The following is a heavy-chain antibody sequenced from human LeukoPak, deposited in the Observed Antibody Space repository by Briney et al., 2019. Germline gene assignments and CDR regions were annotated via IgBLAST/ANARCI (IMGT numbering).Heavy chain of an antibody. J-gene: IGHJ1*01. CDR3: ARTVDSSGFSCFQF. Sequence: ASETLSLTCTVSGGNLSSGGNYWSWIRQHPGKGLEWIGYIYYSGSTYYNPSLKSRVTISQDMSKKQFSLELRSVTAADTAVYYCARTVDSSGFSCFQFWGQGTLVTVSS. D-gene: IGHD3-22*01. CDR2: IYYSGST. CDR1: GGNLSSGGNY. V-gene: IGHV4-31*03.